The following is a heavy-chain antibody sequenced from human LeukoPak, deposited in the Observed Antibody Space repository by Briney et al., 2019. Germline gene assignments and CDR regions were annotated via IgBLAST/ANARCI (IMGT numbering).Heavy chain of an antibody. D-gene: IGHD3-3*01. CDR1: GYTFTSYG. Sequence: ASVKVSCKASGYTFTSYGISWVRQAPGQGLEWMGWISVYNGNTKYVQKFQGRVTMTTDTSTRTAYIELRSLRSDDTAVYYCARHTGSLYDFWSGYIDYWGQGTLVTVSS. CDR3: ARHTGSLYDFWSGYIDY. V-gene: IGHV1-18*01. J-gene: IGHJ4*02. CDR2: ISVYNGNT.